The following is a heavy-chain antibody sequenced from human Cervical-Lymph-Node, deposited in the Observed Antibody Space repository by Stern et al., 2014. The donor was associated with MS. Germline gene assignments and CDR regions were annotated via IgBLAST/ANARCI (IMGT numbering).Heavy chain of an antibody. CDR1: GYIFTSQW. D-gene: IGHD3-22*01. Sequence: VQLVQSGAEVRKPGESLKISCKTSGYIFTSQWVGWLRQMPGKGLEWMGVIYPGDSDSRYSPSFQGHVTISADKSPTTAYLQWSSLRASDTAMYYCASPNYDTSGYYQETWGQGTLVTVSS. CDR2: IYPGDSDS. V-gene: IGHV5-51*03. CDR3: ASPNYDTSGYYQET. J-gene: IGHJ4*02.